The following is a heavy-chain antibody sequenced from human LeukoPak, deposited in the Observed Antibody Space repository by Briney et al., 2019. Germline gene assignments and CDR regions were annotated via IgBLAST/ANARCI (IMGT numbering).Heavy chain of an antibody. J-gene: IGHJ4*02. CDR2: IRYDGSNK. D-gene: IGHD3-10*01. V-gene: IGHV3-30*02. Sequence: GGSLRPSCAASGFTFSSYGMHWVRQAPGKGLEWVAFIRYDGSNKYYVDSVKGRFTISRDNSKSTLYLQMNSLRAEDTAVYYCAKDPGSYYNSPDYWGQGTLVTVSS. CDR3: AKDPGSYYNSPDY. CDR1: GFTFSSYG.